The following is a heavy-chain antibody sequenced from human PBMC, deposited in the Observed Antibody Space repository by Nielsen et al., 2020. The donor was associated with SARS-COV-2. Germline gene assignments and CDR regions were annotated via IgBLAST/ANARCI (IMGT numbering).Heavy chain of an antibody. V-gene: IGHV1-46*01. CDR2: INPSGGST. Sequence: ASVKVSCKASGYTFTSYYMHWVRQAPGQGLEWMGIINPSGGSTSYAQKFQGRVTMTRDTSTSKVYMELSSLRSETTAVYYCAREAVDTAMVRGFDYWGQGTLVTVSS. J-gene: IGHJ4*02. D-gene: IGHD5-18*01. CDR1: GYTFTSYY. CDR3: AREAVDTAMVRGFDY.